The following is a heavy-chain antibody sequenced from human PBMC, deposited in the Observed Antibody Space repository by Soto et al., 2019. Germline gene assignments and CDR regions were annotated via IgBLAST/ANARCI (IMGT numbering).Heavy chain of an antibody. CDR2: IKQDGSEK. CDR1: GFTFSSYW. D-gene: IGHD6-25*01. J-gene: IGHJ5*02. Sequence: GGSLRLSCAASGFTFSSYWMSWVRQVPGKGLEWVANIKQDGSEKYYVDSVTGRFTISRDNAKKSLNLQKNSLRAEDTAVYYCARRIAANNWFDPWGQGTLVTVSS. CDR3: ARRIAANNWFDP. V-gene: IGHV3-7*01.